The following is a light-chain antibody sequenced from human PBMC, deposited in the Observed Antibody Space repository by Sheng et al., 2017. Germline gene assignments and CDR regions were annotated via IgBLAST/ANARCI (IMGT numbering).Light chain of an antibody. CDR2: DVK. V-gene: IGLV2-8*01. CDR3: FSYAGNGDYV. CDR1: GGDIGNYNS. J-gene: IGLJ1*01. Sequence: QSALTQPPSASGSPGQSVTISCRGTGGDIGNYNSVSWYQCRPGEAPKLILYDVKLRPSGVPDRFSGSKSGNTASLTVSGLQAEDEAEYYCFSYAGNGDYVFGSGTKVTVL.